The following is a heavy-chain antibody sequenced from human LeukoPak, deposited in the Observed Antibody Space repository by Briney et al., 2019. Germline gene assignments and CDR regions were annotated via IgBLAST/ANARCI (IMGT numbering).Heavy chain of an antibody. CDR2: IYYSGST. D-gene: IGHD3-16*01. J-gene: IGHJ3*02. Sequence: SETLSLTCTVSGGSISGYYWSWIRQPPGKGLEWIGYIYYSGSTNYNPSLKSRVTISVDTSKNQFSLKLSSVTAADTAVYYCARRNHPYPDGGGAFDIWGQGTMVTVSS. V-gene: IGHV4-59*01. CDR1: GGSISGYY. CDR3: ARRNHPYPDGGGAFDI.